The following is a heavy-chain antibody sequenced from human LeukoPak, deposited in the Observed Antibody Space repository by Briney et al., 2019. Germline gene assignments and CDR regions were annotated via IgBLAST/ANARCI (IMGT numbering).Heavy chain of an antibody. CDR1: GFTFSSYS. J-gene: IGHJ4*02. D-gene: IGHD6-25*01. Sequence: PGGSLRLSCAASGFTFSSYSMNWVRQAPGKGLEWVSSITISGDNTHYADSVKGRFTISRDNSKNTVYLQMNSLRAEDTAVYYCAREVRPNDYWGQGTLVTVSS. CDR3: AREVRPNDY. CDR2: ITISGDNT. V-gene: IGHV3-23*01.